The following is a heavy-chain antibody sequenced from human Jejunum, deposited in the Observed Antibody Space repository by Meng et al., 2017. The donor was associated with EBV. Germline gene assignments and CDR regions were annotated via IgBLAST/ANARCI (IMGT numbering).Heavy chain of an antibody. D-gene: IGHD1-26*01. CDR2: IYNSEST. CDR1: GGSVSSGGYY. Sequence: QVQLQESGPGLGKPSESLSLPCAVSGGSVSSGGYYWSWIRQPPGKGLEWIGYIYNSESTNYKSSLKSRVTISADTSKNQFSLRLSSVTAADTAVYYCARDQNGSYFAYWGQGTLVTVSS. V-gene: IGHV4-61*08. J-gene: IGHJ4*02. CDR3: ARDQNGSYFAY.